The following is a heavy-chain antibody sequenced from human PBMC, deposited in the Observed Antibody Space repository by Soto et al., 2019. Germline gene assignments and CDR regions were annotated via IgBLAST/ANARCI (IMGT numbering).Heavy chain of an antibody. CDR3: ARDWFTYYYDSSGYYYLDAFDI. V-gene: IGHV1-18*01. CDR1: GYTFTSYG. CDR2: ISAYNGNT. D-gene: IGHD3-22*01. J-gene: IGHJ3*02. Sequence: GASVKVSCKASGYTFTSYGISWVRQAPGQGLEWMGWISAYNGNTNYAQKLQGRVTMTTDTSTSTAYMELRSLRSDDTAVYYCARDWFTYYYDSSGYYYLDAFDIWGQGTMVTVSS.